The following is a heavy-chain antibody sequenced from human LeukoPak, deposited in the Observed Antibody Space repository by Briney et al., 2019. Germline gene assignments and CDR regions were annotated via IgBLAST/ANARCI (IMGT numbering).Heavy chain of an antibody. J-gene: IGHJ4*02. Sequence: PSETLSLTCTVSGGSISSGGYYWSWIRQHPGKGLEWIGYIYYSGSTYYNPSLKSRVTMSVDTSKNQFSLKLSSVTVADTAVYYCARYIPARPGFDYWGQGTLVTVSS. CDR2: IYYSGST. V-gene: IGHV4-31*03. CDR1: GGSISSGGYY. CDR3: ARYIPARPGFDY. D-gene: IGHD6-6*01.